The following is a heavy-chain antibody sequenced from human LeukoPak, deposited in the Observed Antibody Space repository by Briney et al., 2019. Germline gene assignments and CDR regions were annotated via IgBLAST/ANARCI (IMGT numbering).Heavy chain of an antibody. CDR3: AKEIGDPGATPDY. CDR1: GFTFNTYG. J-gene: IGHJ4*02. Sequence: PGGSLRLSCAASGFTFNTYGMHWFRQAPGKGLEWVTFIRFDGSNKDYADSVKGRFTISRDNSKNTLYLQMHSLRPEDTAMYYCAKEIGDPGATPDYRGQGTQVTVSS. D-gene: IGHD4-17*01. V-gene: IGHV3-30*02. CDR2: IRFDGSNK.